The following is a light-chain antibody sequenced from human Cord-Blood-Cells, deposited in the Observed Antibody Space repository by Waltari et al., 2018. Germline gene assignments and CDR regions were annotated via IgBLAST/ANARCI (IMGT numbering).Light chain of an antibody. CDR1: QSVLYSSNNKNY. J-gene: IGKJ2*01. CDR3: QQYYSTPPT. Sequence: DIVMTQSPDSLAVSLGERATINCKSSQSVLYSSNNKNYLAWYQQKPVQPPKLLIYWASTRESVVPDRFSGGGSGTDFTLTISSLQAEDVAGYYCQQYYSTPPTFGQGTKLEIK. V-gene: IGKV4-1*01. CDR2: WAS.